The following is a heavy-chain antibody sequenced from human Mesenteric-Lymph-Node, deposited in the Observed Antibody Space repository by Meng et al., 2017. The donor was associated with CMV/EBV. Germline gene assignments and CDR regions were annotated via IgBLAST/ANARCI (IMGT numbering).Heavy chain of an antibody. CDR2: INASGGST. Sequence: SGEASGYTFTSYYMHWVRQAPGQGVEWMGIINASGGSTSYAQKFQGRVTMTRDTSTSTVYMELSSLRSEDTAVYYCAREENSAMVTYWGQGTLVTVSS. CDR3: AREENSAMVTY. D-gene: IGHD2-2*01. J-gene: IGHJ4*02. V-gene: IGHV1-46*01. CDR1: GYTFTSYY.